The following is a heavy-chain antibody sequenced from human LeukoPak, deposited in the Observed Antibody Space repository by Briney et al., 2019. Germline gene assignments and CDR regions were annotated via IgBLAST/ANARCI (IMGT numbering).Heavy chain of an antibody. V-gene: IGHV3-15*01. CDR1: GFTFSGSA. D-gene: IGHD4-17*01. CDR3: TTDGDRAPIDY. CDR2: IKSKTAGGTT. Sequence: KTGGSLRLSCAASGFTFSGSAMHWVRQAPGKGLEWVGRIKSKTAGGTTDYAAPVKGRFTISRDDSKNTLYLQMNSLKTEDTAVYFCTTDGDRAPIDYWGQGTLVTVSS. J-gene: IGHJ4*02.